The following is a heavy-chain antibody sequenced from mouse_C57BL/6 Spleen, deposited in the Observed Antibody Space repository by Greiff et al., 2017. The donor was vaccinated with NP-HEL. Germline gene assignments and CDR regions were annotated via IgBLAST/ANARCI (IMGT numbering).Heavy chain of an antibody. V-gene: IGHV1-15*01. D-gene: IGHD2-12*01. CDR2: IDPETGGT. J-gene: IGHJ3*01. Sequence: VQLQQSGAELVRPGASVTLSCKASGYTFTDYEMHWVKPTPVHGLEWIGAIDPETGGTAYNQKFKGKAILTADKSSITAYMELRSLTSEDSAVYYCTSLGDYKGFAYWGQGTLVTVSA. CDR3: TSLGDYKGFAY. CDR1: GYTFTDYE.